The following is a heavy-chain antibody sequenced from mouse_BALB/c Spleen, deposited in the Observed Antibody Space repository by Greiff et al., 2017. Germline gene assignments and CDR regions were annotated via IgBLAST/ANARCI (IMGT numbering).Heavy chain of an antibody. CDR3: AREGIYYYGSSYAMDY. Sequence: QVQLQQSGPGLVAPSQSLSITCTVSGFSLTGYGVNWVRQPPGKGLEWLGMIWGDGSTDYNSALKSRLSISKDNSKSQVFLKMNSLQTDDTARYYCAREGIYYYGSSYAMDYWGQGTSVTVSS. CDR2: IWGDGST. J-gene: IGHJ4*01. CDR1: GFSLTGYG. D-gene: IGHD1-1*01. V-gene: IGHV2-6-7*01.